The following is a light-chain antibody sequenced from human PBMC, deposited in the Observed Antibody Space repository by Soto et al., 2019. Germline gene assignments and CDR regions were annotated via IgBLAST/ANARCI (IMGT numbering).Light chain of an antibody. CDR3: MQGVQTPFT. CDR2: LGS. CDR1: QSLLFSNGYNY. V-gene: IGKV2-28*01. J-gene: IGKJ3*01. Sequence: DIVMTQSPLSLPVTPGEPASISCRSSQSLLFSNGYNYLDWYLQKPGQSPQLLISLGSNRAPGVPDRFSGSGSGTEFTLNISGVEAEDVGVYYCMQGVQTPFTFGPGTKVDIK.